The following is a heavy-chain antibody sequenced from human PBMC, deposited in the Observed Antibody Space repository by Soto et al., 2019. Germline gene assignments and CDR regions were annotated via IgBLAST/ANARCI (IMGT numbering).Heavy chain of an antibody. CDR3: ARSRTSTDDAFDI. CDR2: VYHTGST. V-gene: IGHV4-4*02. CDR1: GGSISSSNW. Sequence: QVQLQESGPRLVKPSGTLSLTCAVSGGSISSSNWWSWVRQPPGKGLEWIGEVYHTGSTNYNPSLKSRVPXSXDXXKNQFSLELRSVTAADTAVYYCARSRTSTDDAFDIWGQGTMVTVSS. J-gene: IGHJ3*02.